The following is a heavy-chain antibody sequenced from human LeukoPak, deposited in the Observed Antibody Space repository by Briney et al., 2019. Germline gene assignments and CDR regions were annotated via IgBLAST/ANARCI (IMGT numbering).Heavy chain of an antibody. Sequence: PGGSLRLSCAASGFTFSSYSMNWVRQAPGKGLEWVSYISSSSSNIFYADSVKGRFTISRDNAKHSLYLQMNSLRAEDTAVYYCARGLITMVRGVISPPDYWGQGTLVTVSS. V-gene: IGHV3-48*01. D-gene: IGHD3-10*01. CDR1: GFTFSSYS. CDR3: ARGLITMVRGVISPPDY. J-gene: IGHJ4*02. CDR2: ISSSSSNI.